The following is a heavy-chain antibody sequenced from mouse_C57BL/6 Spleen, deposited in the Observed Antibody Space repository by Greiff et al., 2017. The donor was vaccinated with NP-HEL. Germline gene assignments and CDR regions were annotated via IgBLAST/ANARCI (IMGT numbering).Heavy chain of an antibody. Sequence: QVQLQQSGAELVRPGSSVKLSCKASGYTFTSYWMHWVKQRPIQGLDWIGNIDPSDSETHYNQKFKDKATLTVDKSSSTAYMQLSSLTSEDSAVYYCASARYEVTSYYFDYWGQGTTLTVSS. CDR2: IDPSDSET. J-gene: IGHJ2*01. CDR3: ASARYEVTSYYFDY. CDR1: GYTFTSYW. D-gene: IGHD2-2*01. V-gene: IGHV1-52*01.